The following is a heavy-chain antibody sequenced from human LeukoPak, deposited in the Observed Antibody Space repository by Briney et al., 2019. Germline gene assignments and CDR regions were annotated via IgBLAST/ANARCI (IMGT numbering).Heavy chain of an antibody. D-gene: IGHD2-2*01. Sequence: SQTLSLTCTVSGDSISSGTYYLSWVRQPAGKELEWIGHIYSTGSTTYNPSVKSRVTISRDKSRNQFSLQLTSVIAADTAVYYWARGNYCGNTDCYYYYMDVWGTGITVTVSS. CDR1: GDSISSGTYY. CDR2: IYSTGST. V-gene: IGHV4-61*09. CDR3: ARGNYCGNTDCYYYYMDV. J-gene: IGHJ6*03.